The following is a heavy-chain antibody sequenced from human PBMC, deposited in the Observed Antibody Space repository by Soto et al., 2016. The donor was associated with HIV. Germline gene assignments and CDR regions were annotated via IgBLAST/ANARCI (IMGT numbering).Heavy chain of an antibody. D-gene: IGHD3-16*01. CDR1: GGTFSSYS. Sequence: QVQLVQSGAEVKKPGSSVKVSCKASGGTFSSYSISWVRQAPGQGLEWMGGIIPSFGTANYAQKFQGRATITADESTSTAYMDLNSLTSDDTAVYYCAREGGVPGAFDFWGQGTMVTVSS. CDR3: AREGGVPGAFDF. J-gene: IGHJ3*01. V-gene: IGHV1-69*01. CDR2: IIPSFGTA.